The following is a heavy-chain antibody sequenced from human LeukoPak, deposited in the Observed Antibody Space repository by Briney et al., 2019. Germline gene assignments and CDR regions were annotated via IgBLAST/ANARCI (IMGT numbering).Heavy chain of an antibody. CDR2: INPSGGSP. J-gene: IGHJ4*02. V-gene: IGHV1-46*01. D-gene: IGHD4-17*01. Sequence: GASVKASCKASGYTFTSYYMHWVRQAPGQGLEWMGIINPSGGSPKYAQKFQGRVTMTRDTSTTIVYMDLSSLRSDDTAVYYCARTDSVTTDPLDYWGQGTLVTVSS. CDR1: GYTFTSYY. CDR3: ARTDSVTTDPLDY.